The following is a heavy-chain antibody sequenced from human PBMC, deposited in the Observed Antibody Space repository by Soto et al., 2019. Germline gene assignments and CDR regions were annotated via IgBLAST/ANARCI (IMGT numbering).Heavy chain of an antibody. V-gene: IGHV1-3*01. CDR2: INAGNGNT. CDR1: GYTFTSYA. CDR3: ARGRSSSGWFDP. D-gene: IGHD6-6*01. J-gene: IGHJ5*02. Sequence: QVQLVQSGAEVKKPGASVKVPCKASGYTFTSYAMHWVRQAPGQRLEWMGWINAGNGNTKYSQKFQGRVTITRDTSASTAYMELSSLRSEDTAVYYCARGRSSSGWFDPWGQGTLVTVSS.